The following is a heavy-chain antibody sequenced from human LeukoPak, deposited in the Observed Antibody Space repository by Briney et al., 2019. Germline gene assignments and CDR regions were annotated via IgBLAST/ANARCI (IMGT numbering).Heavy chain of an antibody. CDR1: GFTFSSYS. V-gene: IGHV3-48*01. J-gene: IGHJ4*02. Sequence: GGSLRLSCAASGFTFSSYSMNWVRQAPGKGLEWVSYISSSSSTMYYADSVKGRFTISRDNAKNSLYLQMNSLRAEDTAVYYCASWGTSGWYHYWGQGTLVTVSS. CDR2: ISSSSSTM. D-gene: IGHD6-19*01. CDR3: ASWGTSGWYHY.